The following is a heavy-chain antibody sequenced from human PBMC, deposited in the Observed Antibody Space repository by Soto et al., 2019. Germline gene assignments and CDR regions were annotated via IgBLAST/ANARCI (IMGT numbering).Heavy chain of an antibody. CDR1: GFTVNSHY. CDR3: ASTRDSGTSYYFDY. J-gene: IGHJ4*02. D-gene: IGHD1-26*01. V-gene: IGHV3-53*01. Sequence: GGSLRLSCAASGFTVNSHYMSWVRQGPGKGLEWVSVIYKGGGTFYADSVKGRFTISRDNSKNTVFLQMNSLRAEDTAVYYCASTRDSGTSYYFDYWGQGTLVTVSS. CDR2: IYKGGGT.